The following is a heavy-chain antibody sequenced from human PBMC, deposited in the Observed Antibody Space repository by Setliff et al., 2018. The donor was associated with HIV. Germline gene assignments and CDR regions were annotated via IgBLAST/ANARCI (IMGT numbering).Heavy chain of an antibody. Sequence: ASVKVSCKASGYSFTDYYIHWVRQAPGQGLEWMGWINPKSDGTNYAQKFQGWSTMTRDTSISTAYMELSRLRSDDTAVYYCARGMDYYDTSGYYQYYFDYWGQGTLVTVS. CDR3: ARGMDYYDTSGYYQYYFDY. V-gene: IGHV1-2*04. J-gene: IGHJ4*02. D-gene: IGHD3-22*01. CDR2: INPKSDGT. CDR1: GYSFTDYY.